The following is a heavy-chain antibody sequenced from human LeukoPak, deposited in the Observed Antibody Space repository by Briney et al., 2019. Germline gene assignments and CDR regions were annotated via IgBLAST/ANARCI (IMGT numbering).Heavy chain of an antibody. CDR3: ARDPTGGYRHFDF. CDR1: GFTSTSYA. Sequence: PGRSLRLSCAASGFTSTSYAMHWVRQAPGKGLEWVALISYHGTNKYYADSVKGRFTISSDNSKNTLYLQMNSLRTEDTAVYYCARDPTGGYRHFDFWGQGTLVTVSS. D-gene: IGHD2-8*02. J-gene: IGHJ4*02. CDR2: ISYHGTNK. V-gene: IGHV3-30-3*01.